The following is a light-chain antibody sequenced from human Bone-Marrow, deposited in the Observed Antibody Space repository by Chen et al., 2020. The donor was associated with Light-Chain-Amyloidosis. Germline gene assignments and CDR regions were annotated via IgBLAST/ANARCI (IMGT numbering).Light chain of an antibody. CDR2: EVT. CDR1: SSDVGGDNH. Sequence: QSPLTQPASVSGSPGQSLTISCTRTSSDVGGDNHVSWYQQHPDKAPKLMIYEVTNRPSWVPDRFSGSKSDNTASLTISGLQTEDEADYFCSSYTITNTLVFGSGTRVTVL. CDR3: SSYTITNTLV. V-gene: IGLV2-14*01. J-gene: IGLJ1*01.